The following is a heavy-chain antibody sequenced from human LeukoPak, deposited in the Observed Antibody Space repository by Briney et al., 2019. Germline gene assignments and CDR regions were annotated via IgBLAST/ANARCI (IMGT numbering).Heavy chain of an antibody. CDR3: ARDENTDGMDV. D-gene: IGHD2-8*02. CDR2: ISSSSSYI. V-gene: IGHV3-21*01. Sequence: GGSLRLSCAASGFTFSSYSMNWVRQAPGKGLEWVSSISSSSSYICYADSVKGRFTISRDNAKNSLYLQMNSLRAEDTAVYYCARDENTDGMDVWGQGTTVTVSS. J-gene: IGHJ6*02. CDR1: GFTFSSYS.